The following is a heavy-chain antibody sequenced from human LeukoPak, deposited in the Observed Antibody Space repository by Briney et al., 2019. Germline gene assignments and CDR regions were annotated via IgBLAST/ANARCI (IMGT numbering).Heavy chain of an antibody. CDR3: ARDLDVTTVPYYYGMDV. J-gene: IGHJ6*02. D-gene: IGHD4-17*01. CDR1: GYTFTSYY. V-gene: IGHV1-46*01. CDR2: INPSGGST. Sequence: PGRSLRLSCAASGYTFTSYYMHWVRQAPEQGLEWMGIINPSGGSTSYAQKFQGRVTMTRDTSTSTVYMELSSLRSEDTAVYHCARDLDVTTVPYYYGMDVWGQGTTVTVSS.